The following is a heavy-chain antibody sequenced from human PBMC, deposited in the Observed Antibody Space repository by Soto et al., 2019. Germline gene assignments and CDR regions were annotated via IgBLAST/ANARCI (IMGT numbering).Heavy chain of an antibody. CDR1: GFTFSSYW. J-gene: IGHJ3*02. CDR2: IKQDGSEK. CDR3: ARGHAQDYYYDSSGYPSDAFDI. Sequence: PGGSLRLSCAASGFTFSSYWMSWVRQAPGKGLEWVANIKQDGSEKYYVDSVKGRFTISRDNAKNSLYLQMNSLRAEDTAVYYCARGHAQDYYYDSSGYPSDAFDIWGQGTMVTV. D-gene: IGHD3-22*01. V-gene: IGHV3-7*05.